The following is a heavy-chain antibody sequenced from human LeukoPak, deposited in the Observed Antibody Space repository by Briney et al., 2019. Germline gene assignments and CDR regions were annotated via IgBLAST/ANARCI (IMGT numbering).Heavy chain of an antibody. Sequence: NPSETLSLTCAVYGGSFSGYHWSWIRQPPGKGLEWIGEINHSGSTNYNPSLKSRVTISVDTSKNQFSLKLSSVTAADTAVYYCARVRTERITMVRGPKQYFDYWGQGTLVTVSS. CDR2: INHSGST. J-gene: IGHJ4*02. D-gene: IGHD3-10*01. CDR3: ARVRTERITMVRGPKQYFDY. CDR1: GGSFSGYH. V-gene: IGHV4-34*01.